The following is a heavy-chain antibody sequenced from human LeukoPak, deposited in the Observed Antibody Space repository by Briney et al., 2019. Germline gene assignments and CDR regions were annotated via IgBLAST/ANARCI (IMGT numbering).Heavy chain of an antibody. CDR1: GYTFTGYY. J-gene: IGHJ6*02. Sequence: GASVKVSCKASGYTFTGYYMHWVRQAPGQGLEWMGWINSNSGGTNYAQKFQGRVTMTRDTSISTAYMELSRLRSDDTAVYYCARVYSSGWYYYYYGMDVWGQGTTVTVSS. V-gene: IGHV1-2*02. D-gene: IGHD6-19*01. CDR3: ARVYSSGWYYYYYGMDV. CDR2: INSNSGGT.